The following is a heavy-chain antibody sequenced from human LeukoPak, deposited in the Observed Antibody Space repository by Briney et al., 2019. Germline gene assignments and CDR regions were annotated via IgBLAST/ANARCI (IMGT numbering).Heavy chain of an antibody. J-gene: IGHJ4*02. Sequence: GGSLRLSCAAYGFTFSSYCMHWVRQAPGKGLEWVAVISYDGSNKYYADSVKVRFTISRDNSKNTLYLQMHSLRAEDTAVYYCARNLVGATGYWGQGTLVTVSS. CDR2: ISYDGSNK. D-gene: IGHD1-26*01. V-gene: IGHV3-30*03. CDR3: ARNLVGATGY. CDR1: GFTFSSYC.